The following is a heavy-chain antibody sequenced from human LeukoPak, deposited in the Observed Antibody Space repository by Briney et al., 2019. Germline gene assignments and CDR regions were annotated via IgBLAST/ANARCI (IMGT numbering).Heavy chain of an antibody. Sequence: SETLSLTCAVYGGSFSGYYWSWIRQPPGKGLEWIGEINHSGSTNYNPSLKSRVTISVDTSKNQFSLKLSSVTAADTAVYYCARGRSYYDSSGYSYWGQGTLVTVSS. CDR1: GGSFSGYY. D-gene: IGHD3-22*01. CDR2: INHSGST. V-gene: IGHV4-34*01. J-gene: IGHJ4*02. CDR3: ARGRSYYDSSGYSY.